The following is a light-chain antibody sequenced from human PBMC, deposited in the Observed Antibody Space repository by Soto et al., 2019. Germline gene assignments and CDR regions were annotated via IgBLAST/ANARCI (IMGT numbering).Light chain of an antibody. Sequence: QSAVTQPRSVSGSPGQSVTISCTGTSSDVGGYNYVSWYQQHPGKAPKLMIYDVSKRPSGVPDRFSGSKSGNTASLTISGLQAEDEADYYCCSYAGNYYVFGTGTKLTVL. CDR2: DVS. CDR3: CSYAGNYYV. CDR1: SSDVGGYNY. J-gene: IGLJ1*01. V-gene: IGLV2-11*01.